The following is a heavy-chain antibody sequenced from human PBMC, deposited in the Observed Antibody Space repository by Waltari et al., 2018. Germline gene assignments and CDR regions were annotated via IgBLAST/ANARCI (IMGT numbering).Heavy chain of an antibody. CDR1: GDSVRNNYW. Sequence: QLQLQQSGPGLVKPSESLFLSCAVSGDSVRNNYWWSWVRQPPGKGLEWIGQIHGTGKTNYNPSLESRVTVSMDTSNNQFSLRVTSPTAADTAVYFCARDRGRGLYLDSWGQGTLVTVS. CDR2: IHGTGKT. J-gene: IGHJ4*02. CDR3: ARDRGRGLYLDS. D-gene: IGHD1-26*01. V-gene: IGHV4-4*02.